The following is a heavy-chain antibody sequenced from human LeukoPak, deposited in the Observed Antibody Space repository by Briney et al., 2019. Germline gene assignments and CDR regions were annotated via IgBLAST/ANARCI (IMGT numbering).Heavy chain of an antibody. J-gene: IGHJ3*02. CDR2: IYYSGST. Sequence: PAETLSVTCTVGGGCSNSDYRSWSRQPPGKGLECLGYIYYSGSTCYNPALKSRVTISGDTCKNQFSLKLSSVTAADTAVYYCAVDPRLYSSAWGAFDIWGQGTLVTVSS. V-gene: IGHV4-59*01. CDR1: GGCSNSDY. CDR3: AVDPRLYSSAWGAFDI. D-gene: IGHD6-19*01.